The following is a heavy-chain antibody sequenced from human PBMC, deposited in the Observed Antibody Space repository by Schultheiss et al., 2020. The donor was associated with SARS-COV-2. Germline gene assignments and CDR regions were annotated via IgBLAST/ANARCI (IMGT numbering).Heavy chain of an antibody. CDR3: AKEGYSSGRAGAFDV. D-gene: IGHD5-18*01. V-gene: IGHV3-49*04. Sequence: GGSLRLSCAASGFTFGDYSMSWVRQAPGKGLEWLGLMRDKGYRETTEYAASVEGRFTISRDDSGTIAYLQMNSLRVEDTAIYFCAKEGYSSGRAGAFDVWGHGTVVTVSS. CDR2: MRDKGYRETT. CDR1: GFTFGDYS. J-gene: IGHJ3*01.